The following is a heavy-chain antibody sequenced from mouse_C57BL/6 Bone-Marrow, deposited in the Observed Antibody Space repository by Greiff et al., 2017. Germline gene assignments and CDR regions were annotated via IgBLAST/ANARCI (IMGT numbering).Heavy chain of an antibody. CDR2: IDPSDSYT. J-gene: IGHJ4*01. CDR1: GYTFTSYW. Sequence: KQPGAELVKPGASVKLSCKASGYTFTSYWMQWVKQRPGQGLEWIGEIDPSDSYTNYNQKFKGKATLTVDTSSSTAYMQLSSLTSEDSAVYYCARSRATYAMDYWGQGTSVTVSS. D-gene: IGHD3-1*01. V-gene: IGHV1-50*01. CDR3: ARSRATYAMDY.